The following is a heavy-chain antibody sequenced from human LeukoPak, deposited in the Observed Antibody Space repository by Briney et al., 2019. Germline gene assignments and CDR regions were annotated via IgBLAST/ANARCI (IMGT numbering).Heavy chain of an antibody. V-gene: IGHV3-30*04. D-gene: IGHD3-22*01. CDR3: ARDSGRITMIVAGGDLDY. J-gene: IGHJ4*02. CDR1: GFTFSSYA. Sequence: PGGSLRLSCAASGFTFSSYAMHWVRQAPGKGLEWVAVISYDGSNKYYADSVKGRFTISRDNSKNTLYLQMNSLRAEDTAVYHCARDSGRITMIVAGGDLDYWGQGTLVTVSS. CDR2: ISYDGSNK.